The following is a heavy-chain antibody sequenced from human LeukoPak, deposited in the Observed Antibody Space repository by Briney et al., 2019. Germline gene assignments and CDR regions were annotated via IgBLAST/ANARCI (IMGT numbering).Heavy chain of an antibody. CDR3: AHRPDHYDYGDCFDY. J-gene: IGHJ4*02. CDR2: IYWNDDK. CDR1: GFSLTTSEVG. Sequence: SGPTLVKPTQTLTLTCTFSGFSLTTSEVGVGWIRQPPGKALEWLALIYWNDDKRYSPSLKSRLTITKDTSKNQVVLTMTNMDPVDTATYYCAHRPDHYDYGDCFDYWGQGTLVTVSS. V-gene: IGHV2-5*01. D-gene: IGHD4-17*01.